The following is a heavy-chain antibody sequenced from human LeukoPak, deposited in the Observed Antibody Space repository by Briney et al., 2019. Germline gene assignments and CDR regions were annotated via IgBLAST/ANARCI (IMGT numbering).Heavy chain of an antibody. CDR1: GYTFTSYD. J-gene: IGHJ5*02. CDR2: MNPNSGNT. D-gene: IGHD3-22*01. Sequence: ASVKVSCKASGYTFTSYDINWVRQATGQGLEWMGWMNPNSGNTGYAQKFQGRVTITRNTSISTAYMELSSLRSEDTAVYYCARRYYDSRGYHPWGQGTLVTVSS. CDR3: ARRYYDSRGYHP. V-gene: IGHV1-8*03.